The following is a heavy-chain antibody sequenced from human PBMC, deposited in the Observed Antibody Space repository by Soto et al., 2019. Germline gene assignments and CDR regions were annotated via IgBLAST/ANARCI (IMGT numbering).Heavy chain of an antibody. J-gene: IGHJ1*01. Sequence: QVLLVQSGTEVKRPGSSVKVSCKASGDSFSTHAISWVRQAPGQGLEWMGGIIPLFGAATYAQKFQGRVKITADESTTTAYIELSSLKSDDTAFYYCGRGTNGGSGRFASWGQGTLVTVSS. D-gene: IGHD2-8*01. CDR3: GRGTNGGSGRFAS. V-gene: IGHV1-69*01. CDR2: IIPLFGAA. CDR1: GDSFSTHA.